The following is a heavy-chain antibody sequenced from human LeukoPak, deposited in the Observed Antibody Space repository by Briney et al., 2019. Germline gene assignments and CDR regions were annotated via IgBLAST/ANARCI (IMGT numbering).Heavy chain of an antibody. J-gene: IGHJ4*02. Sequence: PSETLSLTCAVYGGSFSGYYWSWIRQPPGKGLEWIGEINHSGSTNYNPSLKSRVTISVDTSKNRFSLKLSSVTAADAAVYYCARGSIHLTGYYLDRWAFDYWGQGTLVTVSS. D-gene: IGHD3-9*01. CDR2: INHSGST. CDR1: GGSFSGYY. CDR3: ARGSIHLTGYYLDRWAFDY. V-gene: IGHV4-34*01.